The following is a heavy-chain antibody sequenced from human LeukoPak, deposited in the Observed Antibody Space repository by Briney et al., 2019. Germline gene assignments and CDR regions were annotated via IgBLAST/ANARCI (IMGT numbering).Heavy chain of an antibody. CDR3: AKDTTLYDSSGYYYPYYYYYYGMDV. CDR1: GFTFSDYY. D-gene: IGHD3-22*01. Sequence: GGSLRLSCAASGFTFSDYYMSWIRQAPGKGLEWVSYISSSGSTIYYADSVKGRFTISRDNAKNSLYLQMNSLRAEDTAVYYCAKDTTLYDSSGYYYPYYYYYYGMDVWGQGTTVTVSS. CDR2: ISSSGSTI. J-gene: IGHJ6*02. V-gene: IGHV3-11*01.